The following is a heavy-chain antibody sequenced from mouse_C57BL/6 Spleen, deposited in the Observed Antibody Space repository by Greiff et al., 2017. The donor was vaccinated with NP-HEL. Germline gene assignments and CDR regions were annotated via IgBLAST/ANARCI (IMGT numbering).Heavy chain of an antibody. D-gene: IGHD1-1*01. CDR3: ARQGHYGSSYFDY. CDR1: GFTFSSYG. J-gene: IGHJ2*01. Sequence: EVKLMESGGDLVKPGGSLKLSCAASGFTFSSYGMSWVRQTPDKRLEWVATISSGGSYTYYPDSVKGRFTISRDNAKNTLYLQMSSLKSEDTAMYYCARQGHYGSSYFDYWGQGTTLTVSS. CDR2: ISSGGSYT. V-gene: IGHV5-6*01.